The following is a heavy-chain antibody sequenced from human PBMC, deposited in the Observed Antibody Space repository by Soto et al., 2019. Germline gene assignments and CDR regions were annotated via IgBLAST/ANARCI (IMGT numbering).Heavy chain of an antibody. Sequence: QVQLLESGPGLVKPSQTLSLTCTVSGDSISGGGYYWSWIRQHPGQGLEWIGHIYYTGSSYYNPSLQSRVAISLDTSKNQFSLRLSAVTAADTAVYYCARDAVRWGPGGDFDYWGQGTLVTVSS. V-gene: IGHV4-31*03. CDR3: ARDAVRWGPGGDFDY. CDR1: GDSISGGGYY. D-gene: IGHD3-16*01. CDR2: IYYTGSS. J-gene: IGHJ4*02.